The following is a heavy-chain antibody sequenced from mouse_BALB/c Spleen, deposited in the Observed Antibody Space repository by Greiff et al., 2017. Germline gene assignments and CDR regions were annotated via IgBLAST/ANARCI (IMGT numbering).Heavy chain of an antibody. D-gene: IGHD4-1*01. CDR2: IYPYNGGT. CDR1: GYTFTDYN. V-gene: IGHV1S29*02. J-gene: IGHJ1*01. Sequence: EVKLMESGPELVKPGASVKISCKASGYTFTDYNMHWVKQSHGKSLEWIGYIYPYNGGTGYNQKFKSKATLTVDNSSSTAYLELRSLTSEDSAVYYCGGGGANWDWYFDVWGEGTTVTVSA. CDR3: GGGGANWDWYFDV.